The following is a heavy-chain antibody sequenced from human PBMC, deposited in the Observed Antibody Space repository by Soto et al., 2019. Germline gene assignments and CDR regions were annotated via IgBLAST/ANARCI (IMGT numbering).Heavy chain of an antibody. J-gene: IGHJ6*02. D-gene: IGHD2-2*01. CDR2: IIPIFGTA. Sequence: SVKVSCKASGGTFSSYAIIWGRQAPGQGLEWMGGIIPIFGTANYAQKFQGRVTITADESTSTAYMELSSLRSEDTAVYYCASGRYCSSTSCYSYYYYGMDVWGQGTTVTAP. CDR1: GGTFSSYA. V-gene: IGHV1-69*13. CDR3: ASGRYCSSTSCYSYYYYGMDV.